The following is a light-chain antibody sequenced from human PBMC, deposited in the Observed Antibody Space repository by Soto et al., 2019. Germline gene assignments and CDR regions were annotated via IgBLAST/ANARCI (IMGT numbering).Light chain of an antibody. Sequence: QSVLTQPASVSGSPGQSITISCTGTSSDVGGYNYVSWYQQHPGKAPKLMIYEVSNRPSGVSNRFSGAKSGNTASLTISGLQAEDEADYYCSSDTSSSTLGVVFVGGTKLTVL. CDR3: SSDTSSSTLGVV. J-gene: IGLJ2*01. CDR2: EVS. V-gene: IGLV2-14*01. CDR1: SSDVGGYNY.